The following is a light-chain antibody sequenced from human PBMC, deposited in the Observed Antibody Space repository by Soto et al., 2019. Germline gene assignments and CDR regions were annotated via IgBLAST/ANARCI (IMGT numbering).Light chain of an antibody. J-gene: IGLJ2*01. CDR3: YSYNSTSTLVV. CDR2: EVT. Sequence: QAVLTQPASVSGAPGQSITISCTGTSRDVGGYYYVSWYQQHPGKAPKLMMYEVTNRPPGVSNRFSGYKSGNTASLPISGLQAEDKADYYCYSYNSTSTLVVFGSGTKLTVL. V-gene: IGLV2-14*01. CDR1: SRDVGGYYY.